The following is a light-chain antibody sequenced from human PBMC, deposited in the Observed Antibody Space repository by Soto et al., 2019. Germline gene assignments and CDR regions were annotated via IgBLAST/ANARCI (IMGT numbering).Light chain of an antibody. Sequence: QSVLTQPASVSGSPGQSITISCTGTSSDVGSYNLVSWYQQHPGKAPKLMIYEVSKRPSGVSNRFSGSKSGNTASLTISGLQAEDEADYYCCSYAGSSTFFYVFGTGTK. CDR1: SSDVGSYNL. CDR3: CSYAGSSTFFYV. CDR2: EVS. J-gene: IGLJ1*01. V-gene: IGLV2-23*02.